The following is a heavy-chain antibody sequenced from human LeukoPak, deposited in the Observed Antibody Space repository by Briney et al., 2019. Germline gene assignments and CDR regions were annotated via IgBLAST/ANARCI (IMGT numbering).Heavy chain of an antibody. CDR2: ISYDGSNK. J-gene: IGHJ4*02. Sequence: GGSLRLSCAASGFTFSSYAMHWVRQAPGKGLEWVAVISYDGSNKYYADSVKGRFTISRDNSKNTLYLQMNSLRAEDTAVYYCARDLRDYYGSGSYGYWGQGTLVTVSS. D-gene: IGHD3-10*01. V-gene: IGHV3-30-3*01. CDR1: GFTFSSYA. CDR3: ARDLRDYYGSGSYGY.